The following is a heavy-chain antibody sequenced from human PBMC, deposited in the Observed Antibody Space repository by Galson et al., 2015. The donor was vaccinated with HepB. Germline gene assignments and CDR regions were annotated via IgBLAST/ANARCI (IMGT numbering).Heavy chain of an antibody. CDR2: INHSGSA. Sequence: ETLSLTCSVYDGSFIGYYWSWIRQPPGKGLEWIGEINHSGSANYSPSLKSRVTISIDTSKNQFSLKLYSVTAADTAVYYCARDGSGWYIPHFDYWGQGSLVTVSS. D-gene: IGHD6-19*01. V-gene: IGHV4-34*01. CDR3: ARDGSGWYIPHFDY. J-gene: IGHJ4*02. CDR1: DGSFIGYY.